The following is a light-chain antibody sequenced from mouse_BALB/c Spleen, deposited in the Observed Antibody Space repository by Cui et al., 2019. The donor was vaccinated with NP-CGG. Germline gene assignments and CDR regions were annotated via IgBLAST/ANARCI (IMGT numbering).Light chain of an antibody. CDR1: TGTVTTNNY. V-gene: IGLV1*01. CDR2: GTN. CDR3: ALWYSNHWV. J-gene: IGLJ1*01. Sequence: QAAVTQESELTTSPGETVTLTCRSSTGTVTTNNYANWVQEKPDHLFTGLIGGTNNRAPGVPARFSGSLIGDKAALTITGAQTEDEAIYFCALWYSNHWVFGGGTKLTVL.